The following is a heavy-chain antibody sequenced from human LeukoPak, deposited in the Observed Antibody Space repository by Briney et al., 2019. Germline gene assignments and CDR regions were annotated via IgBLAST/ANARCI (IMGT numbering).Heavy chain of an antibody. CDR2: IKQDGSEK. Sequence: GGSLRLSCAASGFTFSSYWMSWVRQAPGKGLEWVANIKQDGSEKYYVDSVKGRFTISRDNAKNSLYLQMNSLRAEDTAVYYCAKLGSGSSRGIYFDYWGQGTLVTVSS. CDR1: GFTFSSYW. D-gene: IGHD1-26*01. V-gene: IGHV3-7*01. J-gene: IGHJ4*02. CDR3: AKLGSGSSRGIYFDY.